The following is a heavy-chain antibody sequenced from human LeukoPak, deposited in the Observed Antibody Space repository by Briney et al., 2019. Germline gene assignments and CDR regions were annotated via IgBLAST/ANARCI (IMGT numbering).Heavy chain of an antibody. V-gene: IGHV3-21*04. Sequence: GGSLRLSCAASGFTFSSYSMNWVRQAPGKGLEWVSSISSSSSYIYYADSVKGRFTISRDNSKNTLYLQMNSLRAEDTAVYYCAKGGSYDYGDYGIAYYFDYWGQGTLVTVSS. D-gene: IGHD4-17*01. CDR1: GFTFSSYS. J-gene: IGHJ4*02. CDR2: ISSSSSYI. CDR3: AKGGSYDYGDYGIAYYFDY.